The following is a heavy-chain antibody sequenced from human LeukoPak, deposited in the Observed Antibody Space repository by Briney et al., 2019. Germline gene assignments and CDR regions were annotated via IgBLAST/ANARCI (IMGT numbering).Heavy chain of an antibody. CDR1: GFTFSSYG. J-gene: IGHJ4*02. CDR3: AKDHGDI. V-gene: IGHV3-30*18. D-gene: IGHD3-9*01. CDR2: ISYDGSNK. Sequence: GGSLRLSCAASGFTFSSYGMHWVRQAPGKGLEWVAVISYDGSNKYYADSVKGRFTISRDNSKNTLYLQMNNLRAEDTAVYYCAKDHGDIWGQGTLVTVSS.